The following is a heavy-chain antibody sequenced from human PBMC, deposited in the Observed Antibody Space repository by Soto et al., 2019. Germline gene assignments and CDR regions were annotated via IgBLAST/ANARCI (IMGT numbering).Heavy chain of an antibody. V-gene: IGHV1-69*01. D-gene: IGHD2-15*01. Sequence: QVQLVQSGAEVKKPGSSVKVSCKASGGTFSSYAISWVRQAPGQGLEWMGGIIPIFGTANYAQKFQGRVTITADESTSTAYRELSSLRSEDTAVYYCAREGYCSGGSCYPTTNFDYWGQGTLVTVSS. CDR2: IIPIFGTA. CDR3: AREGYCSGGSCYPTTNFDY. J-gene: IGHJ4*02. CDR1: GGTFSSYA.